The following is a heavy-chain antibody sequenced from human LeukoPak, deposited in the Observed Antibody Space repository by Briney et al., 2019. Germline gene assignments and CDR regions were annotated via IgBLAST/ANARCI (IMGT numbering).Heavy chain of an antibody. CDR2: INPNSGGT. D-gene: IGHD3-22*01. Sequence: GASVKVSCKASGYTFTSYYMHWVRQAPGQGLEWMGRINPNSGGTNYAQKFQGRVTMTRDTSISPAYMELSRLRSDDTAVFYCASLINYYDSSGYYYHYWGQGTLVTVSS. CDR1: GYTFTSYY. V-gene: IGHV1-2*06. J-gene: IGHJ4*02. CDR3: ASLINYYDSSGYYYHY.